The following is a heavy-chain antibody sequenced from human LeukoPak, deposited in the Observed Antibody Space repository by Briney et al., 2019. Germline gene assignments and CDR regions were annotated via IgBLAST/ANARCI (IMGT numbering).Heavy chain of an antibody. CDR2: IYSSGST. D-gene: IGHD2-2*01. CDR3: ARGGAAMDY. CDR1: GGSISSGSYY. J-gene: IGHJ4*02. Sequence: SETLSLTCTVSGGSISSGSYYWSWIRQPAGKGLEWIGRIYSSGSTNYNPSLKSRVTISVDTSKNQFSLKLSSVTAADTAVYYCARGGAAMDYWGQGTLVTVSS. V-gene: IGHV4-61*02.